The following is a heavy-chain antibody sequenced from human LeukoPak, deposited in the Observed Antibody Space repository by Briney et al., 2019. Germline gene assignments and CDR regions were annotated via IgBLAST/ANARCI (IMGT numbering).Heavy chain of an antibody. V-gene: IGHV1-2*02. CDR3: ARDHGTYYYDSSGNFDY. Sequence: GASVKVSCKASGYTFTGYYMHWVRQAPGQGLEWMGWINPNSGGTNYAQKFQGRVTMTRDTSISTAYMELSRLRSDDTAVYYCARDHGTYYYDSSGNFDYWGQGTLVTVSS. J-gene: IGHJ4*02. CDR1: GYTFTGYY. CDR2: INPNSGGT. D-gene: IGHD3-22*01.